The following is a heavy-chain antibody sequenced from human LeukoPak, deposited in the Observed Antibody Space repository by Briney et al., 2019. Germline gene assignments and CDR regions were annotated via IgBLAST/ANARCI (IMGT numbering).Heavy chain of an antibody. CDR3: AKDRVVGATTSRTSVY. V-gene: IGHV3-23*01. J-gene: IGHJ4*02. D-gene: IGHD1-26*01. CDR2: ISGSGGST. CDR1: GFTFSSYA. Sequence: GGSLRLSCAASGFTFSSYAMSWVRQAPGKGLEWVSAISGSGGSTYYADSVKGRFTISRDNSKNTLYLQMNSLRAEDTAVYYCAKDRVVGATTSRTSVYWGQGTLVTASS.